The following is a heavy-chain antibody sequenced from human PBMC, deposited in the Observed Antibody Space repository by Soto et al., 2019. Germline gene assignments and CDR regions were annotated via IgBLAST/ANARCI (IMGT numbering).Heavy chain of an antibody. D-gene: IGHD5-18*01. CDR2: MYNTGST. CDR1: GGSISGYY. Sequence: SETLSLTCTVSGGSISGYYWSWIRQPPGKGLEWIGYMYNTGSTVYNPSFKSRVTISVDKSKNQFSLKLSSVTAADTAVYYCARRSDTAMVTGFDYWGQGTLVTVSS. CDR3: ARRSDTAMVTGFDY. V-gene: IGHV4-59*12. J-gene: IGHJ4*02.